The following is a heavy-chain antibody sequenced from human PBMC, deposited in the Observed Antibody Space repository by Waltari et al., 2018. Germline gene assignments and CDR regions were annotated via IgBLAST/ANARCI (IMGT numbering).Heavy chain of an antibody. V-gene: IGHV1-2*02. CDR3: ARGSLEAGEPGTGRGDY. CDR1: AYTFGAYY. CDR2: INPNSGGT. D-gene: IGHD3-10*01. J-gene: IGHJ4*02. Sequence: QVQLVQSGAEVKKPGASVKVSCKASAYTFGAYYRHWLRQAPGQGLEWMGWINPNSGGTNFAQKFQGRVTMTRDTSISTAYMELSSLRSDDTAVYYCARGSLEAGEPGTGRGDYWGQGTLVTVSA.